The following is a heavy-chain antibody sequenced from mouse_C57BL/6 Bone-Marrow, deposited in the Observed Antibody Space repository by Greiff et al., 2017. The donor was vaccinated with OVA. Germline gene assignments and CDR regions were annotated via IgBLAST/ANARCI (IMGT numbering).Heavy chain of an antibody. CDR1: GYTFTSYW. J-gene: IGHJ1*03. Sequence: VQLQQSGAELVKPGASVKMSCKASGYTFTSYWITWVKQRPGQGLEWIGDIYPGSGSTNYNEKFKSKATLTVDTSSSTAYMQLSSLTSEDSAVYYCARHDGYSHWYFDVWGTGTTVTVSS. D-gene: IGHD2-3*01. CDR2: IYPGSGST. CDR3: ARHDGYSHWYFDV. V-gene: IGHV1-55*01.